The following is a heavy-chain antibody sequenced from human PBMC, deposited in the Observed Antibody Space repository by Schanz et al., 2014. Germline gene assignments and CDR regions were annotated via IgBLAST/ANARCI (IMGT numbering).Heavy chain of an antibody. CDR3: ASSGAGYSSSWDFDY. CDR1: GYTFTSYD. J-gene: IGHJ4*02. CDR2: MNPDSGNT. Sequence: VQLVQSGAEVKRPGASVRVSCKASGYTFTSYDFNWVRQAPGQGLEWMGWMNPDSGNTGYAQKFQGRVTMTRDVSISTAYMELSSLASEDTAVYYCASSGAGYSSSWDFDYWGQGTLVTVSS. D-gene: IGHD6-13*01. V-gene: IGHV1-8*01.